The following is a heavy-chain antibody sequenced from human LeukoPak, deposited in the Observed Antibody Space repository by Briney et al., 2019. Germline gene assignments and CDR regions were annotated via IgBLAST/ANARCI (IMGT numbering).Heavy chain of an antibody. J-gene: IGHJ4*02. D-gene: IGHD3-10*01. V-gene: IGHV3-30*04. Sequence: GGSLRLSCAASGFTFSSYAMHWVRQAPGKGLEWVAVISYDGSNKYYADSVKGRFTISRDNSKNTLYLQMNSLRAEDTAVYYCARDSSPYYYGSASHDYWGQGTLVTVSS. CDR1: GFTFSSYA. CDR3: ARDSSPYYYGSASHDY. CDR2: ISYDGSNK.